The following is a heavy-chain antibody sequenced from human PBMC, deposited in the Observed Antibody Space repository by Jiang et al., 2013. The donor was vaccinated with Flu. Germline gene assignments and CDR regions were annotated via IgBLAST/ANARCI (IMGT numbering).Heavy chain of an antibody. CDR2: IYPGDSDT. V-gene: IGHV5-51*01. J-gene: IGHJ4*02. CDR3: ARLGGQQWLEFDY. D-gene: IGHD6-19*01. Sequence: IGWVRQMPGKGLEWMGIIYPGDSDTRYSPSFQGQVTISADKSISTAYLQWSSLKASDTAMYYCARLGGQQWLEFDYWAREPWSPSPQ.